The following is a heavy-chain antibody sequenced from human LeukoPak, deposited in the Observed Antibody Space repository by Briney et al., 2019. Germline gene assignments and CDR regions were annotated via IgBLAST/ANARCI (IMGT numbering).Heavy chain of an antibody. J-gene: IGHJ4*02. CDR2: IMGSGGST. V-gene: IGHV3-23*01. CDR1: GFPFNSQA. Sequence: GSLKLSCAASGFPFNSQALSWVRPAPGKGLEWVSAIMGSGGSTYYADSVKGRFTISRDNSKNTLYLQMNSLRAEDTAVYYCAKVRRVVGATRPPYYFDYWGQGTLVTVSS. CDR3: AKVRRVVGATRPPYYFDY. D-gene: IGHD1-26*01.